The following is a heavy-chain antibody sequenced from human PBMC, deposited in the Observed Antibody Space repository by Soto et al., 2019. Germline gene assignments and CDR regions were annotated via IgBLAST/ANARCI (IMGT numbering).Heavy chain of an antibody. D-gene: IGHD5-18*01. CDR2: INYSGST. J-gene: IGHJ5*02. V-gene: IGHV4-39*07. CDR1: GGSISSSSYY. Sequence: SETLSLTCTVSGGSISSSSYYWGWIRQPPGKGLEWIGEINYSGSTNYNPSLKSRVTISVDTSKNQFSLKLSSVTAADTAVYYCARGGYSYGYEFWFDPWGQGTLVTVSS. CDR3: ARGGYSYGYEFWFDP.